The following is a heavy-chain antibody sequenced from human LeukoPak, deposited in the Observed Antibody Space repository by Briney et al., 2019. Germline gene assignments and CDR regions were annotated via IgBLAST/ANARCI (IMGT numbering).Heavy chain of an antibody. CDR1: GFTFSTYS. CDR3: ARGRYDSGGYYEIFDY. J-gene: IGHJ4*02. Sequence: GGSLRLSCAASGFTFSTYSMNWARQAPGKGLEWVSSISSSSAYIYYADSVKGRFTISRDNAKNSLYLQMNSLRAEDTAVYYCARGRYDSGGYYEIFDYWGQGTLVTVSS. D-gene: IGHD3-22*01. CDR2: ISSSSAYI. V-gene: IGHV3-21*06.